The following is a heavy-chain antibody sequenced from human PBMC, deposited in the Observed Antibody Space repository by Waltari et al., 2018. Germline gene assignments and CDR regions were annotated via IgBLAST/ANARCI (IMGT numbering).Heavy chain of an antibody. V-gene: IGHV1-46*01. CDR2: INPKGGDK. CDR1: GYTFTSHW. J-gene: IGHJ5*02. Sequence: QVQLVQSGAEVKKPGASVKVSCKSSGYTFTSHWMHWVRQAPGQGPEWMGVINPKGGDKRYAQQKFQGRLTMTRDTSTSTDYMELSSLRSEDTAIYYCARDNSYTRERSGWWFDPWGPGTLVTVSS. CDR3: ARDNSYTRERSGWWFDP. D-gene: IGHD6-19*01.